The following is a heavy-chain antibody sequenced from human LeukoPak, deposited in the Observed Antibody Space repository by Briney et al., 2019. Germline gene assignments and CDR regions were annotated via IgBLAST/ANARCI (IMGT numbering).Heavy chain of an antibody. J-gene: IGHJ5*02. CDR1: GFTFNNYS. CDR2: ISSSSNTI. Sequence: GGSLRLSCAASGFTFNNYSMNWVRQAPGKGLEGVSYISSSSNTIYYADPVKGRFTISRDNAKNSLYLQMNSLRAEDTAVYYCAREWYYDFWSGYPGALQFDPWGQGTLVTVSS. CDR3: AREWYYDFWSGYPGALQFDP. D-gene: IGHD3-3*01. V-gene: IGHV3-48*01.